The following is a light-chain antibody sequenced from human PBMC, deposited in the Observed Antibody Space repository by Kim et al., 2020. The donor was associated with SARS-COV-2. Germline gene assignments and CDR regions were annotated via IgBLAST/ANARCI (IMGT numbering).Light chain of an antibody. Sequence: AWERTGSRECQGESLRNKDASWERQRPGRAPVVVIYGKSNRPSGIPDRFCGSTTVKAGSLTITRAQAEDEANYYCHSRDSNTNHQVFGTGTKVTIL. CDR3: HSRDSNTNHQV. V-gene: IGLV3-19*01. CDR2: GKS. CDR1: SLRNKD. J-gene: IGLJ1*01.